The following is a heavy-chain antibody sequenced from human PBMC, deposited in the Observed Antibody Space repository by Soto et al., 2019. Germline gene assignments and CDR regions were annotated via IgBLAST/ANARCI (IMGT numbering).Heavy chain of an antibody. V-gene: IGHV4-4*02. J-gene: IGHJ4*02. D-gene: IGHD6-13*01. CDR1: GASIGTSNW. CDR2: IYDSGST. Sequence: ASETLSLTCAVSGASIGTSNWWGWGRQSPGKGLEWIGGIYDSGSTNYNPSLKSRVTISVDKSKNQFSLKLSSVTAADTAVYYCARQEAAAAGLYYFDYWGQGTLVTVSS. CDR3: ARQEAAAAGLYYFDY.